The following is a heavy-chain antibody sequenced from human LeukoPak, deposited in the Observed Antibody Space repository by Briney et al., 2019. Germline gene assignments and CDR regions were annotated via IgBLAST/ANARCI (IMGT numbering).Heavy chain of an antibody. V-gene: IGHV4-59*01. CDR3: ARVGRGDHTWGSYYCDH. Sequence: PSETLSLTCTVSVSGDSFSSYHWSWLRQPPGQGLVWIGSISSSGSTSCNLSLKSRVTISVDTSKNQFSLKLSSVTAADTAVYYCARVGRGDHTWGSYYCDHWGQGTLVSVSS. CDR2: ISSSGST. CDR1: GDSFSSYH. J-gene: IGHJ4*02. D-gene: IGHD3-16*01.